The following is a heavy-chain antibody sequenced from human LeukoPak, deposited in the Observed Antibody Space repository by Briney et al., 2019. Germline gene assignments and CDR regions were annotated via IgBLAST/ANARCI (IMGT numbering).Heavy chain of an antibody. V-gene: IGHV4-4*02. CDR3: ARFPDAGPFDY. D-gene: IGHD1-14*01. CDR1: GGSISSSNW. J-gene: IGHJ4*02. CDR2: IYHSGST. Sequence: SETLSLTCAVSGGSISSSNWWSWVRQPPGKGLEWIGEIYHSGSTNYNPSLKSRVTTSVDKSKNQFSLKLSSVTAADTAVYYCARFPDAGPFDYWGQGTLVTVSS.